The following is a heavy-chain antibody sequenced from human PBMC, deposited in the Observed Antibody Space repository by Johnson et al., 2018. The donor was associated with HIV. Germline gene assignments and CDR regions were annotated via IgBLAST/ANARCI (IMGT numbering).Heavy chain of an antibody. V-gene: IGHV3-9*01. CDR2: ISWNSGSI. D-gene: IGHD6-13*01. Sequence: VQLVESGGGVVQPGRSLRLSCAASGFTFDDYAMHWVRQAPGKGLEWVSGISWNSGSIGYADSVKGRFTISRDNAKNSLYLQMNSLSAEDTAVYYCARDFSWSGAFDIWGQGTMVTVSS. J-gene: IGHJ3*02. CDR1: GFTFDDYA. CDR3: ARDFSWSGAFDI.